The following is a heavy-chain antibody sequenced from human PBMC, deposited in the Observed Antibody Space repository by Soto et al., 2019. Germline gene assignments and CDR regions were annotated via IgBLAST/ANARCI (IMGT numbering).Heavy chain of an antibody. CDR2: INPNGSST. J-gene: IGHJ4*02. CDR3: GRQASFDY. V-gene: IGHV3-74*01. Sequence: EVQLVESGGDLVQPGGSLRLSCAASGFTFSSYWMHWVRQAPGEWPVWVSRINPNGSSTRYADSVKGRFTISRDNAKNTLYLQMNSLRTEDTAMYYCGRQASFDYWGRGTLVTVSS. CDR1: GFTFSSYW.